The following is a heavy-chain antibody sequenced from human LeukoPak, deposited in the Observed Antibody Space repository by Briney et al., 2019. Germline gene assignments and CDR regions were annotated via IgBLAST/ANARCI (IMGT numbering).Heavy chain of an antibody. V-gene: IGHV3-48*01. J-gene: IGHJ4*02. Sequence: PGGSLRLSCAASGFTFSSYSMNWVRQAPGKGLEWVSYISSSSSTKYYADSVKGRFTISRDNSKNTLYLQMNSLRAEDTAVYYCARDLYGDHRKGFFDYWGQGTLVTVSS. CDR3: ARDLYGDHRKGFFDY. CDR2: ISSSSSTK. CDR1: GFTFSSYS. D-gene: IGHD4-17*01.